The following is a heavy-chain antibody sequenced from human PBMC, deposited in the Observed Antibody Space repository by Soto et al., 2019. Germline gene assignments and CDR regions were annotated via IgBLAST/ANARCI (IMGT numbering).Heavy chain of an antibody. CDR3: ARRTNWGAFDI. CDR1: GGSISSYY. CDR2: IYYSGST. V-gene: IGHV4-59*08. J-gene: IGHJ3*02. Sequence: SETLSLTCTVSGGSISSYYWSWIRQPPGKGLEWIGYIYYSGSTNYNPSLKSRVTISVDTSKNQFSLKLISVTAADTAVYYCARRTNWGAFDIWGQGTMVTVSS. D-gene: IGHD7-27*01.